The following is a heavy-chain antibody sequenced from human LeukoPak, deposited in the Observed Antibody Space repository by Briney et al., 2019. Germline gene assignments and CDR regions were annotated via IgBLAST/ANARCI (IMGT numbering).Heavy chain of an antibody. J-gene: IGHJ4*02. V-gene: IGHV4-39*01. CDR3: ARLAENSSGPYFDY. D-gene: IGHD3-22*01. Sequence: PGGSLRLSCPASGFTFNNYGMHWIRQSPGKGLEWIGSIYYGQTIYYNPSLNSRVTISVVTSKDQFTLQLNSVTAADTAVYYCARLAENSSGPYFDYWGQGTLVTVSS. CDR2: IYYGQTI. CDR1: GFTFNNYG.